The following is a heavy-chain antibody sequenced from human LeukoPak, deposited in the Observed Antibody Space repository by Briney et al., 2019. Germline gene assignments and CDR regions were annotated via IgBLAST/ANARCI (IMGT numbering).Heavy chain of an antibody. J-gene: IGHJ4*02. D-gene: IGHD3-22*01. CDR2: ISAYNGNT. Sequence: ASVKVSCKASGYTFTSYGISWVRQAPGQGLEWMGWISAYNGNTNYAQKLQGRVTMTTDTSTSTTYMELRSLRSDDTAVYYCARVGITMIDRALGYWGQGTLVTVSS. CDR3: ARVGITMIDRALGY. V-gene: IGHV1-18*01. CDR1: GYTFTSYG.